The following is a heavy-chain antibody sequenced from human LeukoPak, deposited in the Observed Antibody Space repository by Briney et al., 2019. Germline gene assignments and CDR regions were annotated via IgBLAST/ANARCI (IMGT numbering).Heavy chain of an antibody. CDR2: IIPIFGTA. CDR3: ARAGASAATRDFDY. J-gene: IGHJ4*02. D-gene: IGHD2-15*01. V-gene: IGHV1-69*01. Sequence: ASVKVSCKASGGTFSSYAISWVRQAPGQGLEWMGGIIPIFGTANYAQKFQGRVTITADESTSTAYMELSSLRSEDTAVYYCARAGASAATRDFDYWGQGTLVTVSS. CDR1: GGTFSSYA.